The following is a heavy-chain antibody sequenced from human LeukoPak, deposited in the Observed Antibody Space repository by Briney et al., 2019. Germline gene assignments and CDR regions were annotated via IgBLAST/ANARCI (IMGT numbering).Heavy chain of an antibody. V-gene: IGHV1-46*01. Sequence: ASVKVSCKASGYTFTSYYIHWVRQAPGQGLEWMGIINPSGGSTSYGQKFQGRVTMTRDTSTSTVYMELSSLRSDDTAVYYCARDPDFWSGYYTLNYYYYGMDVWGQGTTVTVSS. D-gene: IGHD3-3*01. CDR1: GYTFTSYY. J-gene: IGHJ6*02. CDR2: INPSGGST. CDR3: ARDPDFWSGYYTLNYYYYGMDV.